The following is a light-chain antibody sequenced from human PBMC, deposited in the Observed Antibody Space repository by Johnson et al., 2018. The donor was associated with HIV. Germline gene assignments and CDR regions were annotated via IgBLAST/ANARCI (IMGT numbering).Light chain of an antibody. CDR2: DNN. Sequence: QSVLTQPPSVSAAPGQKVTISCSGSSSNIGNNYVSWYQQLPGTAPKLLIYDNNKRPSGIPDRFSGSKSGTSATLGITGLQTGDEADYYCGTWDSSLSAGEVFGTGTKVTCL. V-gene: IGLV1-51*01. CDR3: GTWDSSLSAGEV. CDR1: SSNIGNNY. J-gene: IGLJ1*01.